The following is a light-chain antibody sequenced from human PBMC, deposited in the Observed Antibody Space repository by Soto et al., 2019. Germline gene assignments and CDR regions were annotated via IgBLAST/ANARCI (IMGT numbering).Light chain of an antibody. CDR2: RNN. Sequence: QSVLTQPPSASGTPGQRVTISCSGSTSNIGSNYVYWYQQLPGTAPKLLIYRNNQRPSGVPDRFSGSYSGTSASLAISGLRSEGEAAYYCAAWDDSLSGNWVFGGGTKLTVL. V-gene: IGLV1-47*01. CDR1: TSNIGSNY. J-gene: IGLJ3*02. CDR3: AAWDDSLSGNWV.